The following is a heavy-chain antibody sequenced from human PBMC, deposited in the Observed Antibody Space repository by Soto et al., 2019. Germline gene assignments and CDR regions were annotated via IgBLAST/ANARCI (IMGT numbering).Heavy chain of an antibody. Sequence: GGSLRLSCAASGFIFENFGMSWVRQAPGKGLEWISSISGSGFKKYCADSVKGRFTISRDNSKSTVYLELNNLSAEDTAVYHCAKNQGVELVPLATVDWFDPWGQGSVVTVSS. CDR2: ISGSGFKK. CDR3: AKNQGVELVPLATVDWFDP. V-gene: IGHV3-23*01. CDR1: GFIFENFG. J-gene: IGHJ5*02. D-gene: IGHD1-26*01.